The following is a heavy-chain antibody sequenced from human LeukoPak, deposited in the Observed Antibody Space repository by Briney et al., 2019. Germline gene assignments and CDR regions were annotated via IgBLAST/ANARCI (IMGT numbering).Heavy chain of an antibody. J-gene: IGHJ6*02. CDR1: GGSISSSSYY. CDR2: IYYSGST. CDR3: ARLKWFGEPVSVPYYYGMDV. D-gene: IGHD3-10*01. V-gene: IGHV4-39*01. Sequence: PSETLSLTCTVSGGSISSSSYYWGWIRQPPGKGLEWIGSIYYSGSTYYNPSLKSRVAISVDTSKNRFSLKLSSVTAADTAVYYCARLKWFGEPVSVPYYYGMDVWGQGTTVTVSS.